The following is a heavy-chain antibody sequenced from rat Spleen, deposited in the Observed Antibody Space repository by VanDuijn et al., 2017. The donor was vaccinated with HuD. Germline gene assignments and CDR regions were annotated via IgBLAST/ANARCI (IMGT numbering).Heavy chain of an antibody. CDR1: GFIFSDYG. J-gene: IGHJ2*01. CDR3: ARGGGIDY. V-gene: IGHV5-17*01. D-gene: IGHD1-11*01. CDR2: INYEGSKT. Sequence: EVQLVESGGGLIQPGRSLKLSCAASGFIFSDYGMAWVRQAPKKGLEWVATINYEGSKTYHRDSVKGRFTISRDNAKSTLFLQMDSLRSEDTATYYCARGGGIDYWGQGVMVTVSS.